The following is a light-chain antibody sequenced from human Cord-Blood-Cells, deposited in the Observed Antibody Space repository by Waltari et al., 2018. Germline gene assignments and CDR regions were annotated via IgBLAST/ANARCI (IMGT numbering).Light chain of an antibody. CDR2: KAS. Sequence: DIQMTQYPSTLSASVGDRVTITCRARQSISSWLAWYQQKPGKAPKLLIYKASSLESGVPSRFSGSGSATEFTLTISSLQSDDFATYYCQKYNSYLTIGQGTKVEIK. V-gene: IGKV1-5*03. CDR1: QSISSW. CDR3: QKYNSYLT. J-gene: IGKJ1*01.